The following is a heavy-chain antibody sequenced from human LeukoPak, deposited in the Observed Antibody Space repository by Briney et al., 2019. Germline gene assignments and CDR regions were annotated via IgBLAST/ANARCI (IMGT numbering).Heavy chain of an antibody. D-gene: IGHD4-11*01. J-gene: IGHJ3*02. Sequence: ASVKVSCKASGYTFASYYMHWVRQAPGQGLEWMGIINPSGGSTSYAQKFQGRVTMTRDTSTSTVYMELSSLRSEDTAVYYCARGAYLQYPNDAFDIWGQGTMVTVSS. V-gene: IGHV1-46*01. CDR2: INPSGGST. CDR1: GYTFASYY. CDR3: ARGAYLQYPNDAFDI.